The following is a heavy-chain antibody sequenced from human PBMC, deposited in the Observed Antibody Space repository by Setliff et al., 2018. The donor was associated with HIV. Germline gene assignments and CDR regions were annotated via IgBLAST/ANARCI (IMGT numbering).Heavy chain of an antibody. D-gene: IGHD5-12*01. Sequence: SETLSLTCTVSGGSISSYYWSWFRQPPGKGLEWIGYIYYSGSTNYNPSLKSRVTISVDTSKNQFSLKLSSVTAADTAVYYCATGQMATRYWGQGTLVTVSS. CDR3: ATGQMATRY. J-gene: IGHJ4*02. CDR1: GGSISSYY. CDR2: IYYSGST. V-gene: IGHV4-59*01.